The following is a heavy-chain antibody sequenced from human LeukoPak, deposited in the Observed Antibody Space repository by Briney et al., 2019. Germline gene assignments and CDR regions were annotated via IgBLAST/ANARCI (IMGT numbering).Heavy chain of an antibody. CDR2: ISGSGTAI. CDR3: AKVYIPGYCSSTSCYFFDY. J-gene: IGHJ4*02. CDR1: GFNFSSYE. Sequence: PGGSLRLSCAASGFNFSSYEMNWVHQAPGKGLEWVSYISGSGTAIYYADSVKGRFTISRDNSKNTLYLQMNSLRAEDTAVYYCAKVYIPGYCSSTSCYFFDYWGQGTLVTVSS. V-gene: IGHV3-48*03. D-gene: IGHD2-2*01.